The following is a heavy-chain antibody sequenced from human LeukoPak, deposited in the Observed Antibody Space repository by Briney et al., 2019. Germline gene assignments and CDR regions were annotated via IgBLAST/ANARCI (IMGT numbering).Heavy chain of an antibody. D-gene: IGHD4-17*01. CDR3: AREYYGDSVDF. Sequence: SETLSLTCTVSGDSISSYYWSWIRQPPGKGLEWIGYIYYSGSTNYNPSLKSRVTISVDTSKNQFSLKLSSVTAADTAVYYCAREYYGDSVDFWGQGTLVTVSS. CDR2: IYYSGST. J-gene: IGHJ4*02. CDR1: GDSISSYY. V-gene: IGHV4-59*01.